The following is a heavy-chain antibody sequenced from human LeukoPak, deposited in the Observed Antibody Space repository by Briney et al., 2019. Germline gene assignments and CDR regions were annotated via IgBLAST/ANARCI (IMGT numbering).Heavy chain of an antibody. V-gene: IGHV1-2*02. J-gene: IGHJ5*02. CDR2: INPNSGGT. CDR1: GYTFTGYY. Sequence: ASVKVSCKASGYTFTGYYIHWVRQAPGQGLEWMGWINPNSGGTKYAQSFQGRVTMTRDTSSSTAHMELSRLRSDDTAVYYCAGGDCSVSGCHGGNWFDPWGQGTLVTVSS. CDR3: AGGDCSVSGCHGGNWFDP. D-gene: IGHD2-15*01.